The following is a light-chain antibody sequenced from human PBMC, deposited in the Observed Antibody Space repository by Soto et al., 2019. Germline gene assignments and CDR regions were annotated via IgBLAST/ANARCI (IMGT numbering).Light chain of an antibody. CDR1: QSVSSN. Sequence: EIVMTQSPATLSVSPGERATLSCRASQSVSSNLAWYQQKPGQAPRLLVYSASTRAIGIPGRFSGSGSGTEFTLTISSLQAEDVAVYYCQQYYSTPQTFGPGTKVDIK. CDR3: QQYYSTPQT. CDR2: SAS. J-gene: IGKJ3*01. V-gene: IGKV3-15*01.